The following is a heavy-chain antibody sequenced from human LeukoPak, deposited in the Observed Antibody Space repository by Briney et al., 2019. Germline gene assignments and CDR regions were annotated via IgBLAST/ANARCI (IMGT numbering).Heavy chain of an antibody. D-gene: IGHD3-22*01. CDR2: ISSSSSYI. CDR3: VSGMIEFDY. CDR1: GFTFSSYS. Sequence: PGGSLRLSCAASGFTFSSYSMNWVRQAPGKGLEWVSSISSSSSYIYYADSVKGRFTTSRDNAKNSLFLQMNSLRVEDTSVYYCVSGMIEFDYWGQGTRVTVSS. V-gene: IGHV3-21*01. J-gene: IGHJ4*02.